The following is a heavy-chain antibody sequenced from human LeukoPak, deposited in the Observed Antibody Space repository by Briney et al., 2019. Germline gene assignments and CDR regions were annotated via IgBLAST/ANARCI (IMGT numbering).Heavy chain of an antibody. CDR1: GFTVSSNY. CDR3: ARGEISSWYQYFQY. J-gene: IGHJ1*01. Sequence: GGSLRLSCAASGFTVSSNYMNWVRQAPGKGLEWVSIIYSGGSTYYADSVKGRFTISRDNSKNTLYLQMNSLRAEDTAVYYCARGEISSWYQYFQYWGQGILVTVSS. CDR2: IYSGGST. V-gene: IGHV3-53*01. D-gene: IGHD6-13*01.